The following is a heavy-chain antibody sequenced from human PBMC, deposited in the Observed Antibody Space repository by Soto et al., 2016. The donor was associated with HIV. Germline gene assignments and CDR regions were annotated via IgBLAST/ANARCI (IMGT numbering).Heavy chain of an antibody. CDR2: FYSGGLT. CDR1: GFSVSRNY. J-gene: IGHJ3*02. CDR3: ARDAYSYGYGAFDI. Sequence: EVQLVESGRGLVQPGGSLRLSCAASGFSVSRNYMSWVRQAPGKGLQWVSVFYSGGLTYYADSVKGRFTISRDNSKNTLFLQMNSLRPEDTAIYYCARDAYSYGYGAFDIWGQGTMVSVSS. D-gene: IGHD5-18*01. V-gene: IGHV3-66*01.